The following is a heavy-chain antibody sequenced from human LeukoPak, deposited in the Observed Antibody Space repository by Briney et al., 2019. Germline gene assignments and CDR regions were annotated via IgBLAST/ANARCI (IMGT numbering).Heavy chain of an antibody. CDR2: ISSSSSYT. V-gene: IGHV3-11*06. J-gene: IGHJ4*02. CDR1: GFTFSDYY. D-gene: IGHD2-15*01. Sequence: KSGGSLRLSCAASGFTFSDYYMSWIRQAPGKGLEWVSYISSSSSYTNYADSVKGRFTISRDNAKNSLYLQMNSLRAEDTAVYYCAREGSYDSLDYWGQGTLVTVSS. CDR3: AREGSYDSLDY.